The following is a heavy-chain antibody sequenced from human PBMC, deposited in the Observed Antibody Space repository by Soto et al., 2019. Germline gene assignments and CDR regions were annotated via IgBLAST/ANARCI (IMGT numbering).Heavy chain of an antibody. V-gene: IGHV5-10-1*01. CDR3: ASLPPPTYCSGSTCAGY. CDR2: MDPDDSDP. D-gene: IGHD2-15*01. J-gene: IGHJ4*02. Sequence: PGESLKISCKGSGYSFTNYWINWVRQMPGKGLEWMGMMDPDDSDPNYSPSFQGHVTISVDKSISTAYLQWSSLQASDTAIYYCASLPPPTYCSGSTCAGYWGQGTLVTVSS. CDR1: GYSFTNYW.